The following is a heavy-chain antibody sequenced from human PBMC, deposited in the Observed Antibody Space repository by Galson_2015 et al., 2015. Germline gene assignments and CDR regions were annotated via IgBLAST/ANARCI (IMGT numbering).Heavy chain of an antibody. V-gene: IGHV3-7*03. J-gene: IGHJ4*02. CDR1: GCTFSSHW. D-gene: IGHD2-2*02. CDR3: ARVFCSSTSCYTGFDY. CDR2: IKQDGSEK. Sequence: SLRLSCAASGCTFSSHWMSWVRQAPGKGLEWVANIKQDGSEKYYVDSVKGRFTISRDNAKNSLYLQMNSLRAEDTAVYYCARVFCSSTSCYTGFDYWGQGTLVTVSS.